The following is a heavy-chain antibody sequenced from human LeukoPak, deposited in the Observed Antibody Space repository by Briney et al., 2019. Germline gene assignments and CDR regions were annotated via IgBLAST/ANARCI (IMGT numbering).Heavy chain of an antibody. J-gene: IGHJ4*02. D-gene: IGHD6-6*01. CDR2: INHSGST. V-gene: IGHV4-34*01. Sequence: SETLSLTCAVYGGSFSGYYWSWIRQPPGKGLEWIGEINHSGSTNYNPSLKSRVTISVDTSKNQSSLKLSSVTAADTAVYYCARSGIAARPFDYWGQGTLVTVSS. CDR3: ARSGIAARPFDY. CDR1: GGSFSGYY.